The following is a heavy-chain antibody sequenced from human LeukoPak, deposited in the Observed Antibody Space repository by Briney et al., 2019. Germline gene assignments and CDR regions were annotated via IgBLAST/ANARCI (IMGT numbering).Heavy chain of an antibody. D-gene: IGHD3-3*01. J-gene: IGHJ5*02. Sequence: SETLSLTCTVSGGSISSSSYYWGWIRQPPGKGLEWIGSIYYSGSTYYNPSLKSRVTISVDTSKNQFSLKLSSVTAADTAVYYCARATDYDFWSGYFAWFDPWGQGTLVTVSS. CDR1: GGSISSSSYY. V-gene: IGHV4-39*01. CDR2: IYYSGST. CDR3: ARATDYDFWSGYFAWFDP.